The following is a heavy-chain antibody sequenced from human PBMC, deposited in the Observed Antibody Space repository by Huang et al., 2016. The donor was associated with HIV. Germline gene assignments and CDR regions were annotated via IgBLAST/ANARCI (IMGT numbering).Heavy chain of an antibody. Sequence: QEQLVESGGGVVQPGGSLRLSCATSGFSFSHYGMRWVRQAPGKGLEWVAFIRFDGGNKHYADSAKGRFTISRDNSKKMLVLEMNSLRGDDTAFYYCATDLGGYSFDYWGQGALVSVSS. V-gene: IGHV3-30*02. CDR1: GFSFSHYG. CDR3: ATDLGGYSFDY. D-gene: IGHD2-21*02. CDR2: IRFDGGNK. J-gene: IGHJ4*02.